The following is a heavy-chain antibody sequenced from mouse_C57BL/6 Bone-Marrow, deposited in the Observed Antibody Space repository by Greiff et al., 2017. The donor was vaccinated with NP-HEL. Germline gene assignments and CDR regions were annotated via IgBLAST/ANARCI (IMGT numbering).Heavy chain of an antibody. Sequence: EVQLVESGPELVKPGASVKIPCKASGYTFTDYNMDWVKQSHGKSLEWIGDINPNNGGTIYNQKFKGKATLTVDKSSSTAYMELRSLTSEDTAVYYCARRVTTVVASDYWGQGTTLTVSS. CDR2: INPNNGGT. J-gene: IGHJ2*01. CDR3: ARRVTTVVASDY. V-gene: IGHV1-18*01. CDR1: GYTFTDYN. D-gene: IGHD1-1*01.